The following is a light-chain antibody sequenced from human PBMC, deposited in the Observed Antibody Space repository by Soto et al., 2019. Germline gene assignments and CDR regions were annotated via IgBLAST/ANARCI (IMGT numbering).Light chain of an antibody. Sequence: QSVLTQPPSVSGAPGQRVTISCTGSSSNIGATYDVQWYQQLPGTAPKLLIYGNSNRPSGVPDRFSGSRSGTSASLAITGLQADDEAEDYGQSCDSSLSAHDVFGTGTKLTVL. CDR1: SSNIGATYD. CDR2: GNS. V-gene: IGLV1-40*01. J-gene: IGLJ1*01. CDR3: QSCDSSLSAHDV.